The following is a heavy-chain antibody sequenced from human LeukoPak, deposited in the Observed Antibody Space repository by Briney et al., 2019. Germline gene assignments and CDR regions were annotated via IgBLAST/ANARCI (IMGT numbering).Heavy chain of an antibody. CDR1: GCSFSDSY. V-gene: IGHV3-11*01. D-gene: IGHD2/OR15-2a*01. CDR3: ARRGNMSSHAFDI. CDR2: IKSSDTST. J-gene: IGHJ3*02. Sequence: GGALRLSCVASGCSFSDSYMSWIRQAPGQGLEGLSYIKSSDTSTFYADSVKGRFTVSRDNAKNSLYLQMNSLRAEDTAVYYCARRGNMSSHAFDIWGQGTVVTVSS.